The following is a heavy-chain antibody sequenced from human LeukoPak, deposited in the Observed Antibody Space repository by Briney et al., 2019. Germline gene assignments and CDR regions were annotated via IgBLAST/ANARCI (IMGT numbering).Heavy chain of an antibody. CDR1: GGSISSYY. CDR2: IYYSGST. CDR3: ARNYGSGGAFDI. D-gene: IGHD3-10*01. Sequence: PSETLSLTCTVSGGSISSYYWSWIRQPPGKGLEWIGYIYYSGSTNYNPSLKSRVTISVDTSKNQFSRELSSVTAADTAVYYCARNYGSGGAFDIWGQGTMVTVSS. V-gene: IGHV4-59*01. J-gene: IGHJ3*02.